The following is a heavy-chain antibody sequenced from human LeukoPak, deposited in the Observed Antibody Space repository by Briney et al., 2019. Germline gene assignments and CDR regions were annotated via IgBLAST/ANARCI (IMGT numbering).Heavy chain of an antibody. CDR3: ARIAPRGYQLLFRGWFDP. D-gene: IGHD2-2*01. CDR1: GGSFSGYY. CDR2: INHSGST. V-gene: IGHV4-34*01. Sequence: SETLSLTCAVYGGSFSGYYWSWIRQPPGKGLEWIGEINHSGSTNYNPSLKSRVTISVDTSKNQFSLKLSSVTAADTAVYYCARIAPRGYQLLFRGWFDPWGQGTLVTVSS. J-gene: IGHJ5*02.